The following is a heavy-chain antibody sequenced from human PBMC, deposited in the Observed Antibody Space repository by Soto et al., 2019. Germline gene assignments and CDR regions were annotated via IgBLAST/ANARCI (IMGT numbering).Heavy chain of an antibody. D-gene: IGHD2-2*01. V-gene: IGHV3-23*01. CDR1: GFTFSSYA. J-gene: IGHJ4*02. CDR2: ISGSGGST. CDR3: AKDHPRSSTSLY. Sequence: GSLRLSCSASGFTFSSYAMSWVRQAPGKGLEWVSAISGSGGSTYYADSVKGRFTISRDNSKNTLYLQMNSLRAEDTAVYYCAKDHPRSSTSLYWGQGALVTVSS.